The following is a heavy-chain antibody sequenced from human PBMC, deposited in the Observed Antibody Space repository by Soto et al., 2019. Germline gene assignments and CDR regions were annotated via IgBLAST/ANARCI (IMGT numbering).Heavy chain of an antibody. V-gene: IGHV3-15*07. J-gene: IGHJ6*02. CDR1: GFTFSNAW. CDR3: TTDQVNWNDGDTSYYYYYGMDV. D-gene: IGHD1-20*01. Sequence: EVQLVESGGGLVKPGGSLRLSCAASGFTFSNAWMNWVRQAPGKGLEWVGRIKSKTDGGTTDYAAPVKGRFTISRDDSKNTLYLQMNSLKTEDTAVYYCTTDQVNWNDGDTSYYYYYGMDVWGQGTTVTVSS. CDR2: IKSKTDGGTT.